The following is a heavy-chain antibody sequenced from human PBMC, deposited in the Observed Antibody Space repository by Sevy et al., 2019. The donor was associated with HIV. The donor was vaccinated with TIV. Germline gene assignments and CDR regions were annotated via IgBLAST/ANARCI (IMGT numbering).Heavy chain of an antibody. Sequence: ASVKVSCKTSTYSFTAYYIHWVRQAPGQGLEWMGWINPNAGGSGGTNYAQKFQGRVTMTSDASINTAYMELTRLTSDDTAVYYCARGSLFSPGHYSDYWGQGTLVTVSS. V-gene: IGHV1-2*02. D-gene: IGHD3-10*01. CDR1: TYSFTAYY. CDR3: ARGSLFSPGHYSDY. CDR2: INPNAGGSGGT. J-gene: IGHJ4*02.